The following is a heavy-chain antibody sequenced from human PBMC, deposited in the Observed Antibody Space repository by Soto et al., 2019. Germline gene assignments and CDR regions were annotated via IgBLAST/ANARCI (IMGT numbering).Heavy chain of an antibody. Sequence: ASVKVSCKASGYTFTGYYMHWVRQAPGQGLEWMGWINPNSGGTNYAQKFQGRVTMTRDTSISTAYMELSRLRSDDTAVYYCARPRGYCSGGSCYLRYYYYGMDVCGQGTTVTVSS. CDR3: ARPRGYCSGGSCYLRYYYYGMDV. J-gene: IGHJ6*02. CDR1: GYTFTGYY. D-gene: IGHD2-15*01. CDR2: INPNSGGT. V-gene: IGHV1-2*02.